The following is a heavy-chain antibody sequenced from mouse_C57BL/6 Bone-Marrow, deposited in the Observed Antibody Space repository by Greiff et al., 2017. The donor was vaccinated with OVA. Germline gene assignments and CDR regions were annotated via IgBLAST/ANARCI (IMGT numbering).Heavy chain of an antibody. CDR3: ARGDYDYDGGVDY. CDR1: GFTFSSYA. CDR2: ISDGGSYT. J-gene: IGHJ2*01. Sequence: EVQRVESGGGLVKPGGSLKLSCAASGFTFSSYAMSWVRQTPEKRLEWVATISDGGSYTYYPDNVKGRFTISRDNAKNNLYLQMSHLKSEDTAMYYCARGDYDYDGGVDYWGQGTTLTVSS. V-gene: IGHV5-4*01. D-gene: IGHD2-4*01.